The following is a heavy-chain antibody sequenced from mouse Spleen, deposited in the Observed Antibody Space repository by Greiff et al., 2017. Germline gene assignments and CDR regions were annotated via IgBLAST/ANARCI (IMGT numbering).Heavy chain of an antibody. J-gene: IGHJ3*01. V-gene: IGHV1-59*01. CDR3: AKYGNYEGFAY. CDR1: GYTFTSYW. D-gene: IGHD2-10*02. CDR2: IDPSDSYT. Sequence: QVQLQQPGAELVRPGTSVKLSCKASGYTFTSYWMHWVKQRPGQGLEWIGVIDPSDSYTNYNQKFKGKATLTVDTSSSTAYMQLSSLTSEDSAVYYCAKYGNYEGFAYWGQGTLVTVSA.